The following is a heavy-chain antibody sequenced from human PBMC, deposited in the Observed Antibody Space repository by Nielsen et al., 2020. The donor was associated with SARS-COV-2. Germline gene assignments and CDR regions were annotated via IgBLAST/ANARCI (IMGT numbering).Heavy chain of an antibody. D-gene: IGHD3-3*01. CDR2: FDPEDGEI. CDR1: GYSLTEIS. J-gene: IGHJ6*02. CDR3: ATSDFTIIPLF. Sequence: ASVKVSCKVSGYSLTEISMHWVRQAPGKGLEWMGSFDPEDGEIIYAQKFEGRVTMTEDTSTDTAYMELRSLRSEDMAVYYCATSDFTIIPLFWGQGTAVTVSS. V-gene: IGHV1-24*01.